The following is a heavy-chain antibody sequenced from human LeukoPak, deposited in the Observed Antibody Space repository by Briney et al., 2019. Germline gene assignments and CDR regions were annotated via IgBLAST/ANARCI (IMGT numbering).Heavy chain of an antibody. CDR2: IYTSGST. D-gene: IGHD6-13*01. CDR3: ASQYSSSWTDAFDI. J-gene: IGHJ3*02. Sequence: PSETLSLTCTVSGGSISSYYWSWIRQPAGKGLEWIGRIYTSGSTNYNPSLKSRVTMSVDTSKNQFSLKLSSVTAADTAVYYCASQYSSSWTDAFDIWGQGTMDTVSS. V-gene: IGHV4-4*07. CDR1: GGSISSYY.